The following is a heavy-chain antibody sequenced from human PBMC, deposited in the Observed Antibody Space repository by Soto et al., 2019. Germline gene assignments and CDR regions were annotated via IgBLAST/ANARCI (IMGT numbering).Heavy chain of an antibody. CDR1: GSTLGNNT. D-gene: IGHD6-13*01. V-gene: IGHV3-11*01. Sequence: GGSLKLSCEAPGSTLGNNTIAWIPQAPVKGLEWVSYISSSGSTIYYADSVKGRFTISRDNAKNSLYLQMNSLRAEDTAVYYCAREDSSSWYGLDYWGQGTLVTVSS. CDR3: AREDSSSWYGLDY. CDR2: ISSSGSTI. J-gene: IGHJ4*02.